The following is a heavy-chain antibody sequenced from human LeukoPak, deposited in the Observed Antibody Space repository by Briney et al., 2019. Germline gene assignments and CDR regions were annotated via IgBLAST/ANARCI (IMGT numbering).Heavy chain of an antibody. CDR2: ISGSGGST. D-gene: IGHD6-19*01. V-gene: IGHV3-23*01. Sequence: PGGSLRLSCAASGFTFSAYAMSWVRQAPGKGLEWVSTISGSGGSTYYADSAKGRFTISRDNSKNTLFLQMSSLRGEDTTVYYCAKSPDVAGTGRFDYWGQGTLVSVSS. CDR3: AKSPDVAGTGRFDY. J-gene: IGHJ4*02. CDR1: GFTFSAYA.